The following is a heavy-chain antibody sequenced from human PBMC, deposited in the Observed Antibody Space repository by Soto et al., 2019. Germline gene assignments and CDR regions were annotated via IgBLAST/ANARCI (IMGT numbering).Heavy chain of an antibody. Sequence: QVQLQESGPGLVKPSETLSLTCTVSGGSISSYYWSWIRQPPGKGLEWIGYIYYSVSTNYNPSLKSRVTISVDTSKNQFSLKLSSVTAADTAVYYCARHETLHGDYDYGGKGTLVTVSS. J-gene: IGHJ4*02. CDR2: IYYSVST. V-gene: IGHV4-59*08. CDR3: ARHETLHGDYDY. CDR1: GGSISSYY. D-gene: IGHD4-17*01.